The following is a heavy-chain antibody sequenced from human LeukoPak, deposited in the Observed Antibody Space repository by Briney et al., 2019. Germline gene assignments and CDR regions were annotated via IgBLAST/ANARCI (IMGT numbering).Heavy chain of an antibody. Sequence: PGGSLRLSCATSGFAFSSYCMLWVRQAAGKGLEWVSRIDGDGTTTTYADSVKGRFTISRDNEKNILYLHMNSLGVEDTATYYCARSQFDYWGQGILVTVSS. CDR3: ARSQFDY. CDR1: GFAFSSYC. CDR2: IDGDGTTT. J-gene: IGHJ4*02. V-gene: IGHV3-74*03.